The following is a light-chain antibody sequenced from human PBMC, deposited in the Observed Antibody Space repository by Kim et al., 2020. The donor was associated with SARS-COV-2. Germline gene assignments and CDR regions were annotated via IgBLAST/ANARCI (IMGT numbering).Light chain of an antibody. CDR1: QSVLYSSNNKNY. CDR2: WAS. Sequence: DIVMTQSPDSLAVSLGERATINCKSSQSVLYSSNNKNYLAWYQQKPGQPPKLLIYWASTRESGVPDRFSGSRSGTDFTLTISSLQAEDVAVYYCQQYYSTPDTFGQGTKLEI. J-gene: IGKJ2*01. V-gene: IGKV4-1*01. CDR3: QQYYSTPDT.